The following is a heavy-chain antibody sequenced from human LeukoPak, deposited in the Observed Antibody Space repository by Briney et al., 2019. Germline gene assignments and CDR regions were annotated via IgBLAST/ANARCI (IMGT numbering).Heavy chain of an antibody. CDR1: GYTFTSYA. CDR3: ARDHYAAAGIPASHYYYYYGMDV. D-gene: IGHD6-13*01. Sequence: ASVKVSCKASGYTFTSYAMNWVRQAPGQGLEWTGWINTNTGNPTYAQGFTGRFVFSLDTSVSTAYLQISSLKAEDTAVYYCARDHYAAAGIPASHYYYYYGMDVWGQGTTVTVSS. CDR2: INTNTGNP. V-gene: IGHV7-4-1*02. J-gene: IGHJ6*02.